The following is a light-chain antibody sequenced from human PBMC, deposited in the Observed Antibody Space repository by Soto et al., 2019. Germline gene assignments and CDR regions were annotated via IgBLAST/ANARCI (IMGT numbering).Light chain of an antibody. Sequence: QSALTQPASVSGSPGQSITISCTGTSSDVGGYNYVSWYQQHPGKVPKLMIYEVSNRPSGVSNRFSGSKSGNTASLTISGLQAEDEADYYCCSYAGSSYVFGTGTKLTVL. CDR1: SSDVGGYNY. CDR3: CSYAGSSYV. V-gene: IGLV2-14*01. J-gene: IGLJ1*01. CDR2: EVS.